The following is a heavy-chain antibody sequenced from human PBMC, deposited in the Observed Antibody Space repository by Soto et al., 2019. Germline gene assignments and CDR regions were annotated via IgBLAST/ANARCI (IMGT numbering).Heavy chain of an antibody. CDR1: GFAVSSKY. Sequence: EVQLVESGGGWIQPGGSLRLSCAASGFAVSSKYMTWVRQAPGQGLEWVSVIYGGGTTYYADSVKGRFTISRDTTKNTLNLQMTSLRSEDTAVYYCVQTTGWPGFDFWGQGTLVTVSS. CDR3: VQTTGWPGFDF. J-gene: IGHJ4*02. D-gene: IGHD6-19*01. CDR2: IYGGGTT. V-gene: IGHV3-53*01.